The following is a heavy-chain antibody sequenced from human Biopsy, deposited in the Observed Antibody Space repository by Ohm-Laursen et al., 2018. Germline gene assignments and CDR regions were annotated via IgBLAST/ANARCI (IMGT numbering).Heavy chain of an antibody. V-gene: IGHV4-59*12. CDR2: IYFTGRT. Sequence: GTLSLTCAVSGGPIDSYYWGWIRQPPGKALEWIGYIYFTGRTSYNPSLKSRATMSVNTSKKQFSLRLSSVTAADTAVYYCASAGYNPDWNFDLWGRGTRVTVSS. CDR3: ASAGYNPDWNFDL. CDR1: GGPIDSYY. D-gene: IGHD5-24*01. J-gene: IGHJ2*01.